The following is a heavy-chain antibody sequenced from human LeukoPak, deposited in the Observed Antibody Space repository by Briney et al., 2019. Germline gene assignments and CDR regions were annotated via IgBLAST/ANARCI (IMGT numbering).Heavy chain of an antibody. D-gene: IGHD3-22*01. CDR1: GFTFSTYA. CDR2: IGGSDGRT. J-gene: IGHJ6*03. V-gene: IGHV3-23*01. CDR3: AKDSSSYDWGYMDV. Sequence: GGSLRLSWAAPGFTFSTYAMSWVRQPPGKGLEWVSLIGGSDGRTRYADSVKGRFTISRDNSKNTLYLEMNSLRAEDTAVYYCAKDSSSYDWGYMDVWGKGTTVTISS.